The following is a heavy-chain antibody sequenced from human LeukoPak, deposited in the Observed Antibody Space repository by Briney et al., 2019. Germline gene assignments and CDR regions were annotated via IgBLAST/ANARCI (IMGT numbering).Heavy chain of an antibody. Sequence: GGSLRLSCAASGFTFSSYAMHWARQAPGKGLEWVGRIKSKTDGGTTDYAAPVKGRFTISRDDSKNTLYLQMNSLKTEDTAVYYCTTVYCSSTSCYALVDYWGQGTLVTVSS. CDR3: TTVYCSSTSCYALVDY. V-gene: IGHV3-15*01. CDR2: IKSKTDGGTT. J-gene: IGHJ4*02. CDR1: GFTFSSYA. D-gene: IGHD2-2*01.